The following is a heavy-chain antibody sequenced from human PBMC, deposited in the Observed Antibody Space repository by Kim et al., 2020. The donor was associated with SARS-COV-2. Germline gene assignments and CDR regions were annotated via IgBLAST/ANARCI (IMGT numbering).Heavy chain of an antibody. J-gene: IGHJ4*02. CDR1: GGSISSSNW. D-gene: IGHD3-9*01. CDR2: IYHSGST. Sequence: SETLSLTCAVSGGSISSSNWWSWVRQPPGKGLEWIGEIYHSGSTNYNPSLKSRVTISVDKSKNQFSLKLSSVTAADTAVYYCARVLTYYDILTGYYLGEDSKGKHFDYWGQGTLVTVSS. V-gene: IGHV4-4*02. CDR3: ARVLTYYDILTGYYLGEDSKGKHFDY.